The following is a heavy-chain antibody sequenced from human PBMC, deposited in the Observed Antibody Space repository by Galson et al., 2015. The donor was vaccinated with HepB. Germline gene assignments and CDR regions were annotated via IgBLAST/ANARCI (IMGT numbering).Heavy chain of an antibody. D-gene: IGHD3-22*01. CDR3: TTIRPLYDSGSSDYYYYYMDV. V-gene: IGHV3-73*01. J-gene: IGHJ6*03. CDR1: GFAFSGSA. CDR2: IRSKANSYAT. Sequence: SLRLSCAASGFAFSGSAMHWVRQASGKGLEWVGRIRSKANSYATSLAESVKGRFTISRDDSKNTAYLQMNSLKTEDTAVYYCTTIRPLYDSGSSDYYYYYMDVWGNGTTVTVSS.